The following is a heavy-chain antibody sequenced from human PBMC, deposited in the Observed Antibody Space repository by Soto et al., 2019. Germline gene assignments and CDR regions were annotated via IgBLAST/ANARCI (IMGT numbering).Heavy chain of an antibody. CDR3: ARGQEVYAHFFDS. D-gene: IGHD3-16*01. CDR1: GFTISCFD. CDR2: IGTAGDT. Sequence: GGSLRLTCEASGFTISCFDMHWVRQPTGKGLEWVSTIGTAGDTYYAVSVKGRFTISRDNAKNSLSLQMNSLRAGDTAVYFCARGQEVYAHFFDSWGQGTPVTVSS. J-gene: IGHJ4*02. V-gene: IGHV3-13*01.